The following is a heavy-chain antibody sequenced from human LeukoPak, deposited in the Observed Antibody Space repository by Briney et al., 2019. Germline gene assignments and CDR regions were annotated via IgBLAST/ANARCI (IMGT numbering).Heavy chain of an antibody. J-gene: IGHJ5*02. D-gene: IGHD3-3*01. CDR3: ARAGLGAASYYDFWSGYYTGWFDP. V-gene: IGHV4-59*01. Sequence: PSETLSLTCTVSGGSISSYYWSWIRQPPGKGLEWIGYIYYSGSTNYNPSLKSRVTISVDTSKNQFSLKLSSVTAADTAVYYCARAGLGAASYYDFWSGYYTGWFDPWGQGTLVTVSS. CDR1: GGSISSYY. CDR2: IYYSGST.